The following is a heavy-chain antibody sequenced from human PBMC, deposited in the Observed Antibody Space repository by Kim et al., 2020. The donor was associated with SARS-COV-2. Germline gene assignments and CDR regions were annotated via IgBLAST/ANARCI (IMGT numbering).Heavy chain of an antibody. D-gene: IGHD1-1*01. CDR3: ARSYKPTVDL. V-gene: IGHV3-11*01. J-gene: IGHJ5*02. Sequence: CYWDSLKGRFTISRDNAKYALYLQMNSLRAHDAAVYYCARSYKPTVDLWGQGTLVTVSS.